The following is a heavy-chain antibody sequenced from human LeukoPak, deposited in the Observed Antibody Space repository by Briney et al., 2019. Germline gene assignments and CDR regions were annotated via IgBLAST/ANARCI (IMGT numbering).Heavy chain of an antibody. V-gene: IGHV3-23*01. J-gene: IGHJ5*02. D-gene: IGHD2-15*01. CDR3: AKEKGDIVVVVAATPFGWFDP. Sequence: GGSLRLSCAASGFTLSSYAMSWVRQAPGKGLEWVSAISGSGGSTYYADSVKGWFTISRDNSKNTLYLQMNSLRAEDTAVYYCAKEKGDIVVVVAATPFGWFDPWGQGTLVTVSS. CDR1: GFTLSSYA. CDR2: ISGSGGST.